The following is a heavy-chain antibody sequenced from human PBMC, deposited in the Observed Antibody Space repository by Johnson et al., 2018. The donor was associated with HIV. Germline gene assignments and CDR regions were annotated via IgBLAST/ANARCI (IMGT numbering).Heavy chain of an antibody. CDR2: IYSGGST. D-gene: IGHD6-19*01. Sequence: VQLVESGGGLVKPGGSLRLSCAASGFTFSDYYMSWVRQAPGKGLEWGSVIYSGGSTYYADSVKGRFTISSDNSKNTLYLHMNSLRAEDTAVYYCARGVGSGWYFEIGDDAFDIWGQGTMFTVSS. V-gene: IGHV3-66*01. CDR1: GFTFSDYY. CDR3: ARGVGSGWYFEIGDDAFDI. J-gene: IGHJ3*02.